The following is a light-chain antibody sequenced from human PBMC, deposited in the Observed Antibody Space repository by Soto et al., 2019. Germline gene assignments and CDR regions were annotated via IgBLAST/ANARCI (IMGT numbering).Light chain of an antibody. J-gene: IGKJ1*01. CDR2: GAS. Sequence: DIQMTQSPSSLSTSVVDRVTITCRASQRITKYLNWYQQKPGKAPKLLIYGASNLQSGVPSRFSGSGSGTDFTLTISSLQPEDFATYYCQQSYSTPWTFGLGTKVEIK. V-gene: IGKV1-39*01. CDR1: QRITKY. CDR3: QQSYSTPWT.